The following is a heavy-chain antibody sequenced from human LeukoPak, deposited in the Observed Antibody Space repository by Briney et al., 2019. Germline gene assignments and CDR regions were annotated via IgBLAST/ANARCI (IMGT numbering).Heavy chain of an antibody. CDR2: IYYSGST. CDR3: ARDDGSFDY. CDR1: GGSISSYY. D-gene: IGHD2-2*03. V-gene: IGHV4-59*12. J-gene: IGHJ4*02. Sequence: SETLSLTCTVSGGSISSYYWSWIRQPPGKGLEWIGYIYYSGSTNYNPSLKSRVTISVDTSKNQLSLKLSSVTAADTAVYYCARDDGSFDYWGQGTLVTVSS.